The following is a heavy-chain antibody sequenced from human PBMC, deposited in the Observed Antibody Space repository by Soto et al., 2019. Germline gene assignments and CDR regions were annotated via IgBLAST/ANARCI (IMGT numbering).Heavy chain of an antibody. CDR2: IYYSGST. J-gene: IGHJ5*02. V-gene: IGHV4-30-4*01. CDR3: ARQSCSSTSCYSWVSWFDP. D-gene: IGHD2-2*01. CDR1: GGSINNGDYY. Sequence: SETLSLTCTVSGGSINNGDYYWSWIRQPPEKGLEWIGYIYYSGSTYYNPSLKSRVTISVDTSMNQFSLKLSSVTAADTAVYYCARQSCSSTSCYSWVSWFDPWGQGTLVTVSS.